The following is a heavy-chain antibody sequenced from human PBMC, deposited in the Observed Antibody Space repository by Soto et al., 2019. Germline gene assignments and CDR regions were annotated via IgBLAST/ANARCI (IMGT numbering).Heavy chain of an antibody. CDR3: ARDQGITTFRVYSMYYYGMDV. V-gene: IGHV1-18*01. CDR1: GYTFTRSG. J-gene: IGHJ6*02. D-gene: IGHD3-10*01. Sequence: ASVKVSCKASGYTFTRSGISWVRQAPGQGLEWLGWINPDNGNTNYAQHLQGRVSLTTDTSTSTAYMDLRSLRSDDTAVYYCARDQGITTFRVYSMYYYGMDVWGPG. CDR2: INPDNGNT.